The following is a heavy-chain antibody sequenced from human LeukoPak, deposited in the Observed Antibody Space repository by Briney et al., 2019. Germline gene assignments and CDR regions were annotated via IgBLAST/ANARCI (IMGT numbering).Heavy chain of an antibody. CDR3: ARDQRVTGRPDIDY. Sequence: GGSLRLSCAASGFTFRNHWMHWVRQTPGQGLVWVSRISSDGSSTTSADSVKGRFTISRDNTQNTLYLQMNNLRAEDTAMYYCARDQRVTGRPDIDYWGQGTLVIVSS. CDR1: GFTFRNHW. J-gene: IGHJ4*02. D-gene: IGHD6-6*01. CDR2: ISSDGSST. V-gene: IGHV3-74*03.